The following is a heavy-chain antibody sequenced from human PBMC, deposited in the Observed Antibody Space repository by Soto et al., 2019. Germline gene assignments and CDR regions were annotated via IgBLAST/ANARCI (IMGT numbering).Heavy chain of an antibody. D-gene: IGHD3-3*01. CDR1: GGTFSSYA. V-gene: IGHV1-69*13. Sequence: SVKVSCKASGGTFSSYAISWVRQAPGQGLEWMGGIIPIFGTANYAQKFKGRVTITADESTSTAYMELSSLRSEDTAVYYCSRDNLDYDFWSGYVFYMDVWGKGTTVTVSS. CDR3: SRDNLDYDFWSGYVFYMDV. J-gene: IGHJ6*03. CDR2: IIPIFGTA.